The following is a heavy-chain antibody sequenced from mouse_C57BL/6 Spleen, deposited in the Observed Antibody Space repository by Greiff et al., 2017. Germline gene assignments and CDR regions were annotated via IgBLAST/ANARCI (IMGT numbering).Heavy chain of an antibody. CDR3: ARGGYYGSSLYYAMDY. D-gene: IGHD1-1*01. CDR2: IHPNSGST. V-gene: IGHV1-64*01. CDR1: GYTFTSYW. Sequence: QVQLQQPGAELVKPGASVKLSCKASGYTFTSYWMHWVKQRPGQGLEWIGMIHPNSGSTNYNEKFKSKATLTVDKSSSTAYMQLSSLTSEDSAVYYCARGGYYGSSLYYAMDYWGQGTSVTVSS. J-gene: IGHJ4*01.